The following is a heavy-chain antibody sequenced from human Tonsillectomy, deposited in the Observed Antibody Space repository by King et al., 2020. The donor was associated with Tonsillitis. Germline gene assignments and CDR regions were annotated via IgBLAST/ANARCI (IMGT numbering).Heavy chain of an antibody. J-gene: IGHJ3*02. Sequence: VQLVESGGGVVQPGGSLRLSCAAAGFIFSDYSMHCVRQAPGKGLEWVAFIRVDGSKQMYADSVKGRFTISRDNSKNTLYVQMSSLSADHTAIYYCAKALRDYHDSSGYYYAFDIWGQGTAVTVSS. D-gene: IGHD3-22*01. V-gene: IGHV3-30*02. CDR3: AKALRDYHDSSGYYYAFDI. CDR2: IRVDGSKQ. CDR1: GFIFSDYS.